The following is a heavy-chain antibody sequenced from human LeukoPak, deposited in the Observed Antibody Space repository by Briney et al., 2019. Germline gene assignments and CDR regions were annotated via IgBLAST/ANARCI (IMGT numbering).Heavy chain of an antibody. CDR2: IHQSGIT. Sequence: SETLSLTCNVSGDSINSGGFYWNWIRQPPGKGLEWIAYIHQSGITVSNPSLKNRLTLSLDASKNQFSLKLSSVTAADTAVYYCARGVTMVRGVWLDWFDPWGQGTLVTVSS. D-gene: IGHD3-10*01. V-gene: IGHV4-30-2*01. J-gene: IGHJ5*02. CDR1: GDSINSGGFY. CDR3: ARGVTMVRGVWLDWFDP.